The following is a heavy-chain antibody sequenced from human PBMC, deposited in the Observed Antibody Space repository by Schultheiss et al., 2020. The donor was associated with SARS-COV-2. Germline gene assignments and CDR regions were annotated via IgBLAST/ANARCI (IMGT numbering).Heavy chain of an antibody. CDR1: GFTFSSYG. CDR2: IWYDGSNK. V-gene: IGHV3-33*01. D-gene: IGHD3-3*01. Sequence: GGSLRLSCAASGFTFSSYGMHWVRQAPGKGLEWVAVIWYDGSNKYYADSVKGRFTISRDNSKNTLYLQMNSLRAEDTAVYYCARESGDYDFWSGYPLANWFDPWGQGTLVTVSS. CDR3: ARESGDYDFWSGYPLANWFDP. J-gene: IGHJ5*02.